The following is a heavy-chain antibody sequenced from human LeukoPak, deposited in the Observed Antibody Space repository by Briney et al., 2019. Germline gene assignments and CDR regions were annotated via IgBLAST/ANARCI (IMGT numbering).Heavy chain of an antibody. CDR3: ARESYYKSTAYYWFDP. V-gene: IGHV4-4*07. J-gene: IGHJ5*02. CDR1: GGSISLEK. D-gene: IGHD3-22*01. CDR2: IYTSGST. Sequence: SETLSLTCTVSGGSISLEKWILVRQPAGKGLEWIGRIYTSGSTNYNPSLKSRVTISLDKSKNQFSLKLSSVTASDTAVYYCARESYYKSTAYYWFDPWGQGTLVTVSS.